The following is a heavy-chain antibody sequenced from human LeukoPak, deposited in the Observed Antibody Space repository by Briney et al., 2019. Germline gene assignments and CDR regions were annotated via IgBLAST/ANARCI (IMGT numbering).Heavy chain of an antibody. J-gene: IGHJ4*02. CDR1: EGTFSSYA. CDR2: IIPILGIA. D-gene: IGHD6-19*01. CDR3: ATFDSSGWYGVFFDY. V-gene: IGHV1-69*04. Sequence: GASVKVSCKASEGTFSSYAISWVRQAPGQGLEWMGRIIPILGIANYAQKFQGRVTITADKSTSTAYMELSSLRSEDTAVYYCATFDSSGWYGVFFDYWGQGTLVTVSS.